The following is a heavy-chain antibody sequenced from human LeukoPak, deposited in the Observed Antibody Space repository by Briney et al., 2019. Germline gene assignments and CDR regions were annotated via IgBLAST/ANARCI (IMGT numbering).Heavy chain of an antibody. J-gene: IGHJ4*02. CDR2: IYYSGST. V-gene: IGHV4-31*03. D-gene: IGHD3-22*01. CDR1: GGSISSGGYY. CDR3: ARTHHPHYYDSSGHLVDY. Sequence: PSETLSLTCTVSGGSISSGGYYWSWIRQHPGTGLEWIGYIYYSGSTYYNPSLKSRVTISVDTSKNQFSLKLSSVTAADTAVYYCARTHHPHYYDSSGHLVDYWGQGTLVTVSS.